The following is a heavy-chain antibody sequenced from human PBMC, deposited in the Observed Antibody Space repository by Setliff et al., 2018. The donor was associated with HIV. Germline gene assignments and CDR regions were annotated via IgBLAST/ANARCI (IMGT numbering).Heavy chain of an antibody. V-gene: IGHV1-18*01. CDR1: GYTFTSYG. Sequence: ASVKVSCKASGYTFTSYGISWVRQAPGQGLEWMGWISAYNGNTNYAQKFQGRVTITRDTSASTAYMELSSLTSDDTAVYYCARGVGAAGDYWGQGTQVTVSS. D-gene: IGHD1-26*01. CDR2: ISAYNGNT. CDR3: ARGVGAAGDY. J-gene: IGHJ4*02.